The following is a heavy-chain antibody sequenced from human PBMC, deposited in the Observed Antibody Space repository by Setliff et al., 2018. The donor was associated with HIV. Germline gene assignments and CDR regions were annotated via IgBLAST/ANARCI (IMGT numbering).Heavy chain of an antibody. J-gene: IGHJ6*03. CDR1: RFTFSIYW. V-gene: IGHV3-21*01. Sequence: GGSLRLSCAASRFTFSIYWMHWVRQAPGKGLEWVSSISSDSGYIYYADSVKGRFTISRDNAKNSLYLQMNSLRAEDTAVYYCAREKAITIFGVVIPGDYYYMDVWGKGTTVTVSS. CDR2: ISSDSGYI. CDR3: AREKAITIFGVVIPGDYYYMDV. D-gene: IGHD3-3*01.